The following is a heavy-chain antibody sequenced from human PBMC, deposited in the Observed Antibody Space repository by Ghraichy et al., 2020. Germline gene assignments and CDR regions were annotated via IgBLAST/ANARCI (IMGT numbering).Heavy chain of an antibody. V-gene: IGHV4-61*02. J-gene: IGHJ3*01. Sequence: SETLSLTCTVSGDYISRSRSHWSWIRQPAGKGLEWIGRVSSSGSTIYNPSLENRVSISMDTSKNHFSLNLRSVTATDTARYYCARDVQCELLSAAFDLWGQVTMITVSS. CDR1: GDYISRSRSH. CDR2: VSSSGST. D-gene: IGHD1-26*01. CDR3: ARDVQCELLSAAFDL.